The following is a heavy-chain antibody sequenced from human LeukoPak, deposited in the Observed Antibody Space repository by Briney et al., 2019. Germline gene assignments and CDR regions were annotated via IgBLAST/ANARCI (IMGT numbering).Heavy chain of an antibody. CDR3: LRGPIRGASDY. Sequence: GGSLRLSCAVSGFTFSSYDMHWVRQATGKGLEWVSSIGTAGDTYYPGSVKGRFTISRENAKNSLYLQMNSLRAGDTAVYYCLRGPIRGASDYWGQGTQVAVSS. V-gene: IGHV3-13*01. CDR2: IGTAGDT. J-gene: IGHJ4*02. CDR1: GFTFSSYD. D-gene: IGHD3-10*01.